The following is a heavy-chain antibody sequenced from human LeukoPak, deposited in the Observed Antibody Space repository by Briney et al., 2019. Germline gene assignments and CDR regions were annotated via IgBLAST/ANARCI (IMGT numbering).Heavy chain of an antibody. CDR2: IWYDGSNQ. V-gene: IGHV3-33*01. Sequence: GGSLRLSCAASGFTFSGFGMHWVRQAPGKGLEWVAVIWYDGSNQYYADSVKGRFTISRDNSENTLYLQMNSLRAEDTAMYYCARDIAVRRFDYWGQGTLVTVSS. CDR3: ARDIAVRRFDY. D-gene: IGHD6-6*01. J-gene: IGHJ4*02. CDR1: GFTFSGFG.